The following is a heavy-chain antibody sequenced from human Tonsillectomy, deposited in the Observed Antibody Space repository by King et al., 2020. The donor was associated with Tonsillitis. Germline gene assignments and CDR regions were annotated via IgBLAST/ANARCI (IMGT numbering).Heavy chain of an antibody. V-gene: IGHV3-30*18. J-gene: IGHJ4*02. CDR3: AKEGAGPFDS. D-gene: IGHD1-14*01. Sequence: QLVQSGGGVVQPGGSLRLSCEASGFIFKSFGMHWVRQAPGKGLEWVASLSYDGGNKYYAESVKGRFTISRDNSEHTLYLQMHSLRGEDTAIYYCAKEGAGPFDSWGQGTLVTVSA. CDR1: GFIFKSFG. CDR2: LSYDGGNK.